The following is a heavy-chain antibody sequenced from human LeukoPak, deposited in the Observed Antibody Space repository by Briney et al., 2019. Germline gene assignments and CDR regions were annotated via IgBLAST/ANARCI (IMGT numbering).Heavy chain of an antibody. Sequence: SGGSQRLSCVASGFSFRSSNMNWVRQAPGKGLEWVASIDSSSTYTYYGNSERGRFTISRDNAKNSLYLQGNSLRVEDTAVYYCASSVYSYNSGWYPLSWGQGTLVTVSS. J-gene: IGHJ5*02. CDR3: ASSVYSYNSGWYPLS. V-gene: IGHV3-21*01. D-gene: IGHD6-19*01. CDR2: IDSSSTYT. CDR1: GFSFRSSN.